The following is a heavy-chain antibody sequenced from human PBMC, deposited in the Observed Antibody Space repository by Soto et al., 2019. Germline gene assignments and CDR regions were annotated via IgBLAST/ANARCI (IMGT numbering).Heavy chain of an antibody. V-gene: IGHV3-30*03. Sequence: QVQLVESGGGVVQPGRSLRLSCTSSTISINVHGIQWVRQAPANGLEWLAFISNDGRVQYYADSVKGRFTISRDYSKNTVDLQMNSLRNEETDVYYCARDIWSGDYKWFDSWGPGTLVTVSS. CDR2: ISNDGRVQ. CDR1: TISINVHG. D-gene: IGHD3-3*01. J-gene: IGHJ5*01. CDR3: ARDIWSGDYKWFDS.